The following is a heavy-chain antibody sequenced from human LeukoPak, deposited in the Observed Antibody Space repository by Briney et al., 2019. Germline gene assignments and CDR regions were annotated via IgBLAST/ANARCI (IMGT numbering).Heavy chain of an antibody. D-gene: IGHD4-17*01. J-gene: IGHJ3*02. CDR2: ISSSGSTI. Sequence: GGSLRLSCAASGFTFSSFELKWVGQAPGKGLEWLSYISSSGSTIYYADSVKGRFTISRDNVKKSLYLQMNSLRAEDTAVYYCARGDFNDNGDYVDAFDIWGHGTMVTVSS. V-gene: IGHV3-48*03. CDR3: ARGDFNDNGDYVDAFDI. CDR1: GFTFSSFE.